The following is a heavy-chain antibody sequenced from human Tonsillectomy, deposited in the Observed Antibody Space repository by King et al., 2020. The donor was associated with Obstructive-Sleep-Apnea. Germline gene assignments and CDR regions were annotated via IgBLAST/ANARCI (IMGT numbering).Heavy chain of an antibody. Sequence: QLQESGPGLVKPSETLSLTCTVSGVSISSYYWSWIRQPPGKGLDCVGYIYYMGSPNYNPSLKGRVTISVNTSKNQFSLKLSSVTAADTAVYYCARSTYYYYGMDVWGQGTTVTVSS. V-gene: IGHV4-59*08. CDR2: IYYMGSP. CDR1: GVSISSYY. J-gene: IGHJ6*02. CDR3: ARSTYYYYGMDV.